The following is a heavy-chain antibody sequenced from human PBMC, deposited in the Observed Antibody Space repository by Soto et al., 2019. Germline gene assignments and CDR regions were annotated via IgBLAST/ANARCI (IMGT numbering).Heavy chain of an antibody. J-gene: IGHJ4*02. CDR1: GDAFNDHDC. CDR3: ARVSSGWHFAY. D-gene: IGHD6-19*01. Sequence: QVQLVQSGAEVKKPGASVKVSCKASGDAFNDHDCMHWVRQAPGQGPEWMGWINPVNGGTYYSQKFQGRGTMTRDTSISTGYLEFSSLPSDGTAVYYCARVSSGWHFAYWGQGTLVAGSS. V-gene: IGHV1-2*02. CDR2: INPVNGGT.